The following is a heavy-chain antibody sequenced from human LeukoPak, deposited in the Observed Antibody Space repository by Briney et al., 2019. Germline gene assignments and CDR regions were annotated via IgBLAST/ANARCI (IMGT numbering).Heavy chain of an antibody. V-gene: IGHV3-23*01. CDR3: AKVRYFDWLSPFNWFDP. J-gene: IGHJ5*02. D-gene: IGHD3-9*01. Sequence: GGCVRLSCAASGFAFSSYAMSWARQAPGKGLEWVSAISGSGGSTYYADSVKGRFTISRDNSKNTLYLQMNSLRAEDTAVYYCAKVRYFDWLSPFNWFDPWGQATLATVSS. CDR1: GFAFSSYA. CDR2: ISGSGGST.